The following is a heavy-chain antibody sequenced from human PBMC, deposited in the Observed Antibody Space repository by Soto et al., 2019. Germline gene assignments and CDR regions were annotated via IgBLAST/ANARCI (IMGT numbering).Heavy chain of an antibody. D-gene: IGHD6-19*01. Sequence: GGSLRLSCAASGFTFSSYVMHWVRQAPGKGLEWVAVIWYDGSNKYYADSVKGRFTISRDNSKNTLYLQMNSLRAEDTAVYYCARASGWYGREFDYWGQGTLVTVSS. J-gene: IGHJ4*02. CDR3: ARASGWYGREFDY. V-gene: IGHV3-33*01. CDR1: GFTFSSYV. CDR2: IWYDGSNK.